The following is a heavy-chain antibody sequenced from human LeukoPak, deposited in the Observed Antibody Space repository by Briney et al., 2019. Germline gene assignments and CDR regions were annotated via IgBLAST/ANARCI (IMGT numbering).Heavy chain of an antibody. J-gene: IGHJ4*02. CDR1: AFTFTNND. CDR2: MNPNSGNT. D-gene: IGHD6-25*01. V-gene: IGHV1-8*01. CDR3: AQREAGFDY. Sequence: ASVKVSCKASAFTFTNNDINWERQAPGQGLEWMGWMNPNSGNTGYGQKFQGRVTMTRNTSISAAYMELSSLRSDDTAMYYCAQREAGFDYWGQGTLVTVSS.